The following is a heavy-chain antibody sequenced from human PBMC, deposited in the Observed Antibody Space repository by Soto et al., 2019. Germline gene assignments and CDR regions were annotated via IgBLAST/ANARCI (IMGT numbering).Heavy chain of an antibody. V-gene: IGHV3-30*01. CDR2: ISYDGSNK. CDR1: GFTFSNYA. CDR3: ARDGGPLYCSGGSCYAGEYFQH. D-gene: IGHD2-15*01. J-gene: IGHJ1*01. Sequence: GGSLRLSCAASGFTFSNYALHRVRQAPAKGLEWVAVISYDGSNKYYADSVKGRFTISRDNSENTLYLQMNTLRADDTAVYYCARDGGPLYCSGGSCYAGEYFQHWGLGTLVTVSS.